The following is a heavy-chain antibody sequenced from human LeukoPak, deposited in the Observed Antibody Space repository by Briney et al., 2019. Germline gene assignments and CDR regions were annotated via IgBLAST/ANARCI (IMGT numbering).Heavy chain of an antibody. Sequence: SETLSLTCAVYGESFSAYYWTWIRQPPGKGLEWVGDINYSGNTNYNPSLESRFTISVDTSKKQFSLKLTSVTAADTAVYYCARHDSSGYYRLLDYWGQGTLVTVSS. CDR3: ARHDSSGYYRLLDY. D-gene: IGHD3-22*01. CDR1: GESFSAYY. CDR2: INYSGNT. V-gene: IGHV4-34*01. J-gene: IGHJ4*02.